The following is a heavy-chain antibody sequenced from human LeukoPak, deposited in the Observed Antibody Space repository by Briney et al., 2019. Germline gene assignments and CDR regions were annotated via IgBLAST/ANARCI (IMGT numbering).Heavy chain of an antibody. CDR1: GFTFSSFA. Sequence: PGGSLRLSCAASGFTFSSFAMSWVRQAPGKGLEWVSTISGSGGSTSYADSVKGRFTISRDNSKNTLYQQMNSLRAEDTALYYCAKNSRSSGYYLDYWGQGTLVTVSS. CDR2: ISGSGGST. D-gene: IGHD3-22*01. CDR3: AKNSRSSGYYLDY. V-gene: IGHV3-23*01. J-gene: IGHJ4*02.